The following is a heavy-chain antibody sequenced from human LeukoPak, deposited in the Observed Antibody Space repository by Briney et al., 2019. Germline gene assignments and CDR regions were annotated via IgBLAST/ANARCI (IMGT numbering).Heavy chain of an antibody. CDR3: ARQVRIGQQLVRGYYDSSGLVDY. V-gene: IGHV4-34*01. J-gene: IGHJ4*02. CDR1: GGSFSGYY. Sequence: SETLSLTCAVYGGSFSGYYWSWIRQPPGKGLEWIGEINHSGSTNYNPTLKSRVTISVDTSKNQFSLKLSSVTASDTAMYYCARQVRIGQQLVRGYYDSSGLVDYWGQGTLVTLSS. CDR2: INHSGST. D-gene: IGHD3-22*01.